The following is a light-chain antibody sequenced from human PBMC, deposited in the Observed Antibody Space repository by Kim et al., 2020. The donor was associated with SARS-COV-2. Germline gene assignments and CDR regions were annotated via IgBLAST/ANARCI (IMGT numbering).Light chain of an antibody. Sequence: ATINCKSSQSVLYSSNNKNYLAWYQQKPGQPPKLLIYWASTRESGVPDRFSGSGSGSDFTLTISSLQAEDVAVYYCQQYYSTPLTFGGGTKVDIK. CDR2: WAS. CDR3: QQYYSTPLT. V-gene: IGKV4-1*01. J-gene: IGKJ4*01. CDR1: QSVLYSSNNKNY.